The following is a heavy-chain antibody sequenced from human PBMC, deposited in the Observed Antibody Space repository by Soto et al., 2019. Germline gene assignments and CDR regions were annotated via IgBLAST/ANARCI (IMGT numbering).Heavy chain of an antibody. V-gene: IGHV2-26*01. J-gene: IGHJ6*02. CDR3: ARMNVDSYQFYYAMDV. Sequence: SGPTLVNPTETLTLTCTVSGFSLTTGKMGVSWIRQPPGKALEWLAHIFSDNERSYSTSLQGRLTISKDTSGSQVVLSMTNVDPVDTATYYCARMNVDSYQFYYAMDVWGQGTTVTAP. CDR2: IFSDNER. CDR1: GFSLTTGKMG. D-gene: IGHD4-17*01.